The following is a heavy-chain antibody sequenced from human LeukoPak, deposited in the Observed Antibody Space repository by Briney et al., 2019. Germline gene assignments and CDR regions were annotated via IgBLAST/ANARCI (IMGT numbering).Heavy chain of an antibody. Sequence: GGSLRLSCAASGFTFDDYAMHWVRQAPGKGLEWVSGISWNSGSIGYADSVKSRFTISRDNAKNSLYLQMNSLRAEDTALYYCALDSTLGAFDYWGQGTLVTVSS. V-gene: IGHV3-9*01. CDR3: ALDSTLGAFDY. D-gene: IGHD1-26*01. CDR1: GFTFDDYA. CDR2: ISWNSGSI. J-gene: IGHJ4*02.